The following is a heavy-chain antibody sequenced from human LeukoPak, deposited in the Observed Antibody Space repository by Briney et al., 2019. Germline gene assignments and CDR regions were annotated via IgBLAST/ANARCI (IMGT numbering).Heavy chain of an antibody. Sequence: ASVKVSCKASGYTFTSYDINWVRQATGQGLEWMGWMNPNSGNTDYAQKFQGRVTMTRNTSISTAYMELSSLRSEDTAVYYCARGAYDSSGYSELGYWGQGTLVTVSS. CDR1: GYTFTSYD. J-gene: IGHJ4*02. CDR3: ARGAYDSSGYSELGY. D-gene: IGHD3-22*01. CDR2: MNPNSGNT. V-gene: IGHV1-8*01.